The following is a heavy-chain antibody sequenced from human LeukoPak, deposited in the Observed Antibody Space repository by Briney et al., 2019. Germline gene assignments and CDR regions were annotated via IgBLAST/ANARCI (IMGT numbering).Heavy chain of an antibody. Sequence: PSETLSLTCTVSGGSITSYYWSWIRQPPGKGLEWIGYIYYSGSTNYNPSLKSRVTISVDTSKNQFSLKLTSVTAADTAVYYCARALLPRSLFDFWGQGTLVTVSS. D-gene: IGHD3-10*01. CDR2: IYYSGST. J-gene: IGHJ4*02. CDR3: ARALLPRSLFDF. V-gene: IGHV4-59*01. CDR1: GGSITSYY.